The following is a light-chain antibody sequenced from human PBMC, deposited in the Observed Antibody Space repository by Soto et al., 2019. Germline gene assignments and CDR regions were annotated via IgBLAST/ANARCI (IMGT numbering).Light chain of an antibody. Sequence: QSALTQPASVSGSPGQSVTIPCTGTISDVGGYNYVSWYQQHPGKAPKLMIYDVSNRPSGVSNRFSGSKSGNTASLTISGLQAEDEADDYCSSSTSSSTLYVFGTGTQLTVL. CDR1: ISDVGGYNY. J-gene: IGLJ1*01. CDR3: SSSTSSSTLYV. CDR2: DVS. V-gene: IGLV2-14*01.